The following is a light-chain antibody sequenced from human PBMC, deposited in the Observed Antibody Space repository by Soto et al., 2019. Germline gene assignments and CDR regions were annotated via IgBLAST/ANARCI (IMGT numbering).Light chain of an antibody. V-gene: IGKV3-20*01. J-gene: IGKJ4*01. CDR2: GAS. CDR1: QSVSGHY. CDR3: QQDTAAPIT. Sequence: IVLTQSPGTLSLSPGEKATISCRASQSVSGHYLAWHQQRPGQAPKLPLAGASRSAPGTSDRFRGSRSGTDFTLTISRLEPEDFAVYYGQQDTAAPITFGGETKVDLK.